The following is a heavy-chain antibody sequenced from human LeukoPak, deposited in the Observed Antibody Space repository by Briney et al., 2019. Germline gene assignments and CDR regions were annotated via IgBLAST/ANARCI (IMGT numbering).Heavy chain of an antibody. J-gene: IGHJ4*02. V-gene: IGHV4-59*01. CDR1: GGSISSYY. CDR3: ARVGRDGYMVDY. CDR2: IYYSGST. Sequence: SETLSLTCTVSGGSISSYYWSWIRQPPGKGLEWIGYIYYSGSTNYNPSLKSRVTISVDTSKNQFSLKLSSVTAADTAVYYCARVGRDGYMVDYWGQGALVTVSS. D-gene: IGHD5-24*01.